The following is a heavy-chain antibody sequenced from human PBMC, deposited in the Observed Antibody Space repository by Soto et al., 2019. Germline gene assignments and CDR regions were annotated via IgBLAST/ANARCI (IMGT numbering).Heavy chain of an antibody. Sequence: GGSLRLSCAASGFTFSSYGMHWVRQAPGKGLEWVAFIWHDGGNKFYAESVKGRFTISRDNSKNTLYLQMNSLRAEDTAVYYCAKGGRGTYYYYYGMDVWGQGTTVTVSS. CDR1: GFTFSSYG. CDR2: IWHDGGNK. CDR3: AKGGRGTYYYYYGMDV. V-gene: IGHV3-30*02. J-gene: IGHJ6*02. D-gene: IGHD1-1*01.